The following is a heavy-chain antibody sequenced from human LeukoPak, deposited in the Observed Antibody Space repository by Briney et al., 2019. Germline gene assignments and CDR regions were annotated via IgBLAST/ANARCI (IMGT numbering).Heavy chain of an antibody. V-gene: IGHV3-33*01. J-gene: IGHJ4*02. Sequence: GGSLRLSCAASGLTFSTYGVHWVRQPPGKGLEWVAVIWYDGSKKYYADSVKGRFTISRDNSKNTLYLQINSLRDEDTAVYYCARDIQYFEILTGYSALDYWGQGTLVTVSS. CDR1: GLTFSTYG. CDR2: IWYDGSKK. D-gene: IGHD3-9*01. CDR3: ARDIQYFEILTGYSALDY.